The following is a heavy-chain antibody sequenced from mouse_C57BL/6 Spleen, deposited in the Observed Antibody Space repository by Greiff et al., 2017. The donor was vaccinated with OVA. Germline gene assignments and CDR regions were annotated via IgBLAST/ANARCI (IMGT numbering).Heavy chain of an antibody. J-gene: IGHJ2*01. CDR3: AREITSSVAGYFDY. D-gene: IGHD1-1*01. CDR1: GYTFTSYW. Sequence: VQLQQPGAELVKPGASVKMSCKASGYTFTSYWITWVKQRPGQGLEWIGDIYPGSGSTNYNEKFKSKATLTVDTSSSTAYMQLSSLTSEDSAVYYCAREITSSVAGYFDYWGQGTTLTVSS. V-gene: IGHV1-55*01. CDR2: IYPGSGST.